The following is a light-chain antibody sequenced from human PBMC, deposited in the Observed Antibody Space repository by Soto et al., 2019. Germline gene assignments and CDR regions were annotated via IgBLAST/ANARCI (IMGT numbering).Light chain of an antibody. Sequence: QSVLTQPASVSGSPGQSITISCSGTISDFVLYNYVSWYQQHPGKAPKLTIYGVNNRPPGVSNRFSGSKSGNTASLTISGLQADDEADYYGSSYTTSSALQVCGTGTKVTGL. CDR2: GVN. CDR1: ISDFVLYNY. V-gene: IGLV2-14*01. J-gene: IGLJ1*01. CDR3: SSYTTSSALQV.